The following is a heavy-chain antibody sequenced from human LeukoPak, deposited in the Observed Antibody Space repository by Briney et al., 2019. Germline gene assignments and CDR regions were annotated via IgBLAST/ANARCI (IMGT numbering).Heavy chain of an antibody. Sequence: PGGSLRLSCAASGFTFSSYAMSWVRQAPGKGLEWVSAISGSGGRTYYADSVKVRFTISRDNAKNTLYLQMNSLRAEDTAVYYCAKEGANYDFWSGRLYYFDYGGQGTLVTVS. D-gene: IGHD3-3*01. J-gene: IGHJ4*02. V-gene: IGHV3-23*01. CDR3: AKEGANYDFWSGRLYYFDY. CDR2: ISGSGGRT. CDR1: GFTFSSYA.